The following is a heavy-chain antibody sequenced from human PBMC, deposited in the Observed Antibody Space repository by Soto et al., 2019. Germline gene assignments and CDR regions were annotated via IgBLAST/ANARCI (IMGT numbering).Heavy chain of an antibody. V-gene: IGHV4-59*12. Sequence: PSETLSLTCTVSGGSISSYYWSWIRQPPGKGLEWIGYIYHSGSTNYNPSLKSRVTISVDTSKNQFSLKLSSVTAADTAVYYCARLNYDFLNWFDPWGQGTLVTVSS. J-gene: IGHJ5*02. CDR1: GGSISSYY. D-gene: IGHD3-3*01. CDR3: ARLNYDFLNWFDP. CDR2: IYHSGST.